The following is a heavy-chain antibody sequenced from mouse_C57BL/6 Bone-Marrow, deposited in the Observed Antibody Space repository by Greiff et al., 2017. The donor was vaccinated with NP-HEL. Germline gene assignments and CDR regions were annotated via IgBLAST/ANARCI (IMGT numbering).Heavy chain of an antibody. J-gene: IGHJ3*01. CDR2: IWGVGST. CDR1: GFSLTSYG. V-gene: IGHV2-6*01. Sequence: QVQLQQSGPGLVAPSPSLSITCTVSGFSLTSYGVDWVRQSPGKCLEWLGVIWGVGSTNHNSALNSRLSICTDNSKSQVLLKMNRLPTDDPAMDYCARKGYDYVPFAYGGQGTLVTVSA. CDR3: ARKGYDYVPFAY. D-gene: IGHD1-1*01.